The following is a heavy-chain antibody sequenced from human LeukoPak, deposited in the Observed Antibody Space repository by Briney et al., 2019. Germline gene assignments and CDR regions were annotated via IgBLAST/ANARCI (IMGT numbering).Heavy chain of an antibody. D-gene: IGHD2-2*01. CDR1: GFTVSSNY. CDR3: AGDSSVVPFDY. V-gene: IGHV3-66*01. Sequence: GGSLRLSCAASGFTVSSNYMSWVRQAPGKGLEWVSVIYSGGSTYYADSVKGRFTISRDNSKNTLYLQMNSLRAEDTAVYYCAGDSSVVPFDYWGQGTLVTVSS. J-gene: IGHJ4*02. CDR2: IYSGGST.